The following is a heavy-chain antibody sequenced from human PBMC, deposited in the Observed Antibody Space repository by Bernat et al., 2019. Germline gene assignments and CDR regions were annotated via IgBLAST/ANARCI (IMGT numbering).Heavy chain of an antibody. J-gene: IGHJ5*02. Sequence: QVQLVQSGAEVKKPGASVKVSCKASGYTFTSYYMHWVRQAPGQGLEWMGIINPSGGSTSYAQKFQGRVTMTRDTSTSTVYMELSSLRSEDTAVYYCAILGYCSSTSCRRRDWFDPWGQGTLVTVSS. D-gene: IGHD2-2*01. CDR2: INPSGGST. CDR1: GYTFTSYY. V-gene: IGHV1-46*01. CDR3: AILGYCSSTSCRRRDWFDP.